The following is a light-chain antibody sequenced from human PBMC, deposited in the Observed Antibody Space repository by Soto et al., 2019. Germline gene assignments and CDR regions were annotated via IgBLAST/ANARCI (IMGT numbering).Light chain of an antibody. CDR2: AAS. CDR1: QDINTY. J-gene: IGKJ5*01. CDR3: QQRKSYPIT. Sequence: DIQLTQSPSFLSASVGDRVTITCRASQDINTYLAWYQQKPGKAPKLMIFAASTLQNGVPSRFSGSGSGTEFPVTITSLQPEDCATYYCQQRKSYPITFGQGTRLEIK. V-gene: IGKV1-9*01.